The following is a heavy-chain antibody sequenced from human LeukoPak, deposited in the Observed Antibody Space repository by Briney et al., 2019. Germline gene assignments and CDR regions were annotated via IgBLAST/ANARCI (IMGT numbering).Heavy chain of an antibody. J-gene: IGHJ4*02. CDR2: ISAHDGTR. CDR1: GYTFTNYG. Sequence: ASVKVSCKASGYTFTNYGITWVRQAPGQGLEWMGWISAHDGTRNYALKHEDRVTMTTDTSTSTAYMELRGLRSDDTAVYYCARELNYRYFDYWGQGTLVTASS. D-gene: IGHD1-7*01. CDR3: ARELNYRYFDY. V-gene: IGHV1-18*01.